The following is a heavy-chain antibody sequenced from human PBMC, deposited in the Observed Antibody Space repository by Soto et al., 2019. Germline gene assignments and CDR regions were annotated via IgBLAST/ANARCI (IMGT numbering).Heavy chain of an antibody. D-gene: IGHD3-3*01. V-gene: IGHV1-8*01. Sequence: ASVKVSCKASGYTFTSYDINWVRQATGQGLEWMGWMNPNSGNTGYAQKFQGRVTMTRSTSISTAYMELSSLRSEDTAVYYCARLASRYDFWSGYYNRQYYYYGMDVWGQGTTVTVSS. CDR1: GYTFTSYD. CDR3: ARLASRYDFWSGYYNRQYYYYGMDV. J-gene: IGHJ6*02. CDR2: MNPNSGNT.